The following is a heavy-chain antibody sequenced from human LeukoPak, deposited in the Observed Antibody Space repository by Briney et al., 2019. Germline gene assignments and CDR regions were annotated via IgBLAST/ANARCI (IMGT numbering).Heavy chain of an antibody. CDR3: ARDHYYGSFDY. J-gene: IGHJ4*02. CDR1: GYTFTSYA. CDR2: ISAYNGNT. Sequence: ASVKVSCKASGYTFTSYAMNWVRQAPGQGLEWMGWISAYNGNTNYAQKLQGRVTMTTDTSTSTAYMELRSLRSDDTAVYYCARDHYYGSFDYWGQGALVTVSS. D-gene: IGHD3-10*01. V-gene: IGHV1-18*01.